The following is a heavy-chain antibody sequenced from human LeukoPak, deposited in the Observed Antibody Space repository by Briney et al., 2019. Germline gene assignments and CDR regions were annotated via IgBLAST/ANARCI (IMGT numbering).Heavy chain of an antibody. J-gene: IGHJ5*02. CDR1: GFTFSSYA. Sequence: LPGGSLRLSCAASGFTFSSYATHWVRQAPGKGLEWVAVISYDGSNKYYADSVKGRFTISRDNSKNTLYLQMNSLRAEDTAVYYCASRARDGYNSLGFWFDPWGQGTLVTVSS. V-gene: IGHV3-30*04. CDR3: ASRARDGYNSLGFWFDP. D-gene: IGHD5-24*01. CDR2: ISYDGSNK.